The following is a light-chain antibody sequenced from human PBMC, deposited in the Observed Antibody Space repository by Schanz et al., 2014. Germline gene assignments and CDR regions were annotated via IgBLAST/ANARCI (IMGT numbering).Light chain of an antibody. CDR2: KVF. Sequence: QSVLTQPASVSGSPGQSITISCTGTSSDVGSYNLVSWYQQHPGKAPKLMIYKVFKRPSGVSNRFSGSKSGNTASLTISGLQAEDEANYYCSSYTSSNTLVFGAGTKLTVL. J-gene: IGLJ1*01. CDR1: SSDVGSYNL. V-gene: IGLV2-14*02. CDR3: SSYTSSNTLV.